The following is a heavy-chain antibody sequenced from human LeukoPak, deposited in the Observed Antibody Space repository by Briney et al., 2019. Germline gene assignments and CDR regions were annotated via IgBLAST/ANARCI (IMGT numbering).Heavy chain of an antibody. D-gene: IGHD1-26*01. Sequence: GGSLRLSCSASGFVFTIYTMYWVRQAPGKGRECVSTFSSSGNGFSIYYADSVKGRFTISRDDSKSILYLQMNGLRSEDTAVYYCVKDFGRIRGTPDSWGQGTLVTVSS. J-gene: IGHJ4*02. V-gene: IGHV3-64D*06. CDR3: VKDFGRIRGTPDS. CDR1: GFVFTIYT. CDR2: FSSSGNGFSI.